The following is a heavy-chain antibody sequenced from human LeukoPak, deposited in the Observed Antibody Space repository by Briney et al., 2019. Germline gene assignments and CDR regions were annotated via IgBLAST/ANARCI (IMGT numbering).Heavy chain of an antibody. CDR1: GYSISSGYY. Sequence: NASETLSLTCTVSGYSISSGYYWGWIRQPPGKGLEWIGSVYHSGSTYYNPSLKSRVTLSVDTSKNQFSLKLSSVTAADTAVYYCARDRGYSYGNDYWGQGTLVTVSS. D-gene: IGHD5-18*01. CDR3: ARDRGYSYGNDY. CDR2: VYHSGST. J-gene: IGHJ4*02. V-gene: IGHV4-38-2*02.